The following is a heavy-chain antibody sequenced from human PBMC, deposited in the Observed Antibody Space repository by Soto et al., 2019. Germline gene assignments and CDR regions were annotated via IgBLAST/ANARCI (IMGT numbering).Heavy chain of an antibody. D-gene: IGHD3-22*01. CDR2: IKQDGSEK. CDR3: ARSDYYDSNTPGEFDY. Sequence: GGSLRLSCAASGFTFSSYWMSWVRQAPGKGLEWVANIKQDGSEKYYVDSVKGRFTISRDNAKNSLYLQMNSLRAEDTAVYYCARSDYYDSNTPGEFDYWGQGTLVTVSS. CDR1: GFTFSSYW. V-gene: IGHV3-7*05. J-gene: IGHJ4*02.